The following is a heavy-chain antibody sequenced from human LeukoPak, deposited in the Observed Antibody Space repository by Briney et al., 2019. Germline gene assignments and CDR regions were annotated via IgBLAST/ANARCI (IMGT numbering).Heavy chain of an antibody. CDR3: ATDPVDVDTAMVKHYYYGMDV. CDR2: FDPEDGET. J-gene: IGHJ6*02. D-gene: IGHD5-18*01. Sequence: ASVKVSCKVSGYTLTELSMHWVRQAPGKGLEWMGGFDPEDGETIYAQKFQGRVTMTEDTSTDTAYMELSSLRSEDTAVYYCATDPVDVDTAMVKHYYYGMDVWGQGTTVTVSS. CDR1: GYTLTELS. V-gene: IGHV1-24*01.